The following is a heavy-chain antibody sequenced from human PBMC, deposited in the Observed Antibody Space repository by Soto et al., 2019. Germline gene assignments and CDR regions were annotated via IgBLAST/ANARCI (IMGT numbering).Heavy chain of an antibody. CDR3: ARDPAGSDWFAP. CDR2: IYYSGST. CDR1: GGSISSGGYY. V-gene: IGHV4-31*03. Sequence: SETLSLTCTVSGGSISSGGYYWSWIRQHPGKGLEWIGYIYYSGSTYYNPSLKSRVTISVDTSKNQFSLKLSSVTAADTAVYYCARDPAGSDWFAPWGQGTLVTVSS. D-gene: IGHD6-13*01. J-gene: IGHJ5*02.